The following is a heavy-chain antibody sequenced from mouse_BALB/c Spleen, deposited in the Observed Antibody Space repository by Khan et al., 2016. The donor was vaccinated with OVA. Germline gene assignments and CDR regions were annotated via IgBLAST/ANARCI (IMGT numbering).Heavy chain of an antibody. D-gene: IGHD1-1*01. J-gene: IGHJ2*01. V-gene: IGHV1-20*02. CDR1: GYSFTGYF. CDR2: INPHIGET. CDR3: TRIYRSDFDY. Sequence: VQLQQSGPELVRHGASVKISCKASGYSFTGYFMNWVMQSHGKSLEWIGRINPHIGETFYNQRFKDKATLTVDESSSTAHMELRSLASEDSAVYYCTRIYRSDFDYWGQGTTLTVSS.